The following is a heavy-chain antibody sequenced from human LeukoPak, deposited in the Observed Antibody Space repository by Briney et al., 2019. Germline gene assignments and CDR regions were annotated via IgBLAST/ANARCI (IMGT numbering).Heavy chain of an antibody. CDR2: ISYDGSNK. CDR3: ARGPWYYYDSSGYQGGFDY. Sequence: PAKTLSLTCATPRSTFSSNAMQWLRQAPGKEKKRVAVISYDGSNKYYADSVKGRFTISRDNSKNTLYLQMNSLRAEDTAVYYCARGPWYYYDSSGYQGGFDYWGQGTLVTVSS. V-gene: IGHV3-30*04. CDR1: RSTFSSNA. J-gene: IGHJ4*02. D-gene: IGHD3-22*01.